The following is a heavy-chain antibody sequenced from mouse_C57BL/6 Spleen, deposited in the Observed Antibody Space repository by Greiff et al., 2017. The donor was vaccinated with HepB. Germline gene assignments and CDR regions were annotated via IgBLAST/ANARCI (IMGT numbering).Heavy chain of an antibody. CDR2: ISDGGSYT. D-gene: IGHD3-3*01. Sequence: VQLQQSGGGLVKPGGSLKLSCAASGFTFSSYAMSWVRQTPEKRLEWVATISDGGSYTYYPDNVKGRFTISRDNAKNNLYLQMSHLKSEDTAMYYCAREGTGFAYWGQGTLVTVSA. J-gene: IGHJ3*01. CDR1: GFTFSSYA. V-gene: IGHV5-4*01. CDR3: AREGTGFAY.